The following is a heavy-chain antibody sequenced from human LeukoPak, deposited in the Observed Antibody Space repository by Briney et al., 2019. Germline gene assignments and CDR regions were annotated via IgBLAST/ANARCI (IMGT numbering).Heavy chain of an antibody. CDR1: GFTFSIYI. CDR2: ISSSSSTI. D-gene: IGHD3-3*01. V-gene: IGHV3-48*01. Sequence: PGGSLRLSCAASGFTFSIYIMNWVRQAPGKGLEGVSYISSSSSTIYYADSVKGRFTISRDNAKDSLYLQMSSLRAEDTAVYYCARALYDFWSGYSPYYMDVWGKGTTVTVSS. J-gene: IGHJ6*03. CDR3: ARALYDFWSGYSPYYMDV.